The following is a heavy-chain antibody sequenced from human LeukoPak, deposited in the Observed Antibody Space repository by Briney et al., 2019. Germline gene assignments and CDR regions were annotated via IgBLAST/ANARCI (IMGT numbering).Heavy chain of an antibody. CDR1: GGSISSGSYY. D-gene: IGHD6-13*01. V-gene: IGHV4-61*02. CDR2: IYTSGST. J-gene: IGHJ6*02. CDR3: ARTSSSWYRGGYYYYGMDV. Sequence: SETLSLTCTVSGGSISSGSYYWSWIRQPAGKGLEWIGRIYTSGSTNYNPSLKSRATISVDTSKNQFSLKLSSVTAADTAVYYCARTSSSWYRGGYYYYGMDVWGQGTTVTVSS.